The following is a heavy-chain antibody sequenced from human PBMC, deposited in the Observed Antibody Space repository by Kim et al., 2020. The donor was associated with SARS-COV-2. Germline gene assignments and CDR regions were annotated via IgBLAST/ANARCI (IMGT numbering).Heavy chain of an antibody. D-gene: IGHD2-2*01. CDR3: TRDTTGAVLGIDY. CDR2: IHPDTGVA. V-gene: IGHV1-2*06. J-gene: IGHJ4*02. CDR1: GYTFTGHY. Sequence: ASVKVSCKTSGYTFTGHYMHWVRQAPGQGFEWMGRIHPDTGVANYAQKFQGRVTMTRDTSLRTSYLEVKRLTSDDTAMYYCTRDTTGAVLGIDYWGRGTLVIVSS.